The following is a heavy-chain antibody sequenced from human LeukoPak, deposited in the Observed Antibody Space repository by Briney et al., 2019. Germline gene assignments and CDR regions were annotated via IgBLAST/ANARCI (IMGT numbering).Heavy chain of an antibody. V-gene: IGHV1-18*01. D-gene: IGHD2-2*01. J-gene: IGHJ4*02. CDR1: GYTFTSYG. CDR3: ARDLGAVVPAAIDFDY. Sequence: ASVKVSCKASGYTFTSYGISWGRQAPGQGREWMGWISAYNGNTNYAQKLQGRVTMTTDTSTSTAYMELRSLRSDDTAVYYCARDLGAVVPAAIDFDYWGQGTLVTVSS. CDR2: ISAYNGNT.